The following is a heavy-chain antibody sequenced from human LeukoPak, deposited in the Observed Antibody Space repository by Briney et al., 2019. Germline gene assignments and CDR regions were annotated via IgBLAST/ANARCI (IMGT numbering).Heavy chain of an antibody. CDR3: ASGSHGGNHYYYYMDV. CDR1: GGSISSGSYY. J-gene: IGHJ6*03. CDR2: IYTSGST. D-gene: IGHD4-23*01. V-gene: IGHV4-61*02. Sequence: SQTLSLTCTVSGGSISSGSYYWSWIRQPAGKGLEWIGRIYTSGSTNYNPSLKSRVTISVDTSKNQFSLKLSSVTAADTAVYYCASGSHGGNHYYYYMDVWGKGTTVTVSS.